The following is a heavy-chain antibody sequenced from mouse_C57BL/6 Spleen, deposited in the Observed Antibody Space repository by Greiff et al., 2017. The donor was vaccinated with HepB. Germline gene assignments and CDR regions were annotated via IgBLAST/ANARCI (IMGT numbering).Heavy chain of an antibody. CDR2: ISSGSSTI. V-gene: IGHV5-17*01. J-gene: IGHJ2*01. CDR1: GFTFSDYG. D-gene: IGHD1-1*01. CDR3: ARHYYGSLFDY. Sequence: VQLKESGGGLVKPGGSLKLSCAASGFTFSDYGMHWVRQAPEKGLEWVAYISSGSSTIYYADTVKGRFTNSRDNAKNTLFLQMTSLRSEDTAMYYCARHYYGSLFDYWGQGTTLTVSS.